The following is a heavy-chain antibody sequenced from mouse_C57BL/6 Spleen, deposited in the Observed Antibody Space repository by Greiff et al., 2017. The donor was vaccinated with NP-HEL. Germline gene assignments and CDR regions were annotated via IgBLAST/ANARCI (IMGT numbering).Heavy chain of an antibody. CDR2: IDPSDSDT. V-gene: IGHV1-69*01. D-gene: IGHD3-2*02. CDR1: GYTFTSYW. J-gene: IGHJ2*01. CDR3: ARNSSGYDY. Sequence: QVQLQQPGAELVMPGASVKLSCKASGYTFTSYWMHWVKQRPGQGLEWIGEIDPSDSDTNYNQKFKGKSTLTVDKSSSTAYMQLSSLTSEDSAVYCCARNSSGYDYWGQGTTLTVSS.